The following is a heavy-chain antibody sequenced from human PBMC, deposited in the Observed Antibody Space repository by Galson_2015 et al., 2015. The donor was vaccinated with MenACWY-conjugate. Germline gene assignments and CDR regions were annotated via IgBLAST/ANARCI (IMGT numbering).Heavy chain of an antibody. V-gene: IGHV3-74*01. CDR3: ARLGGNYRTTSHCDY. CDR2: INSDGRST. D-gene: IGHD1-26*01. CDR1: GFTFSTYW. J-gene: IGHJ4*02. Sequence: SLRLSCAASGFTFSTYWMHWVRQAPGKGLVWVSRINSDGRSTSYADSVKGRFTISRDNAKNTLYPQMNSLRAEDTAVYYCARLGGNYRTTSHCDYCGQGTLVTVSS.